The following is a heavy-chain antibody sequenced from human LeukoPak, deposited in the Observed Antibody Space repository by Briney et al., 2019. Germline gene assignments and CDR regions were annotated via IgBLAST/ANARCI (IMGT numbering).Heavy chain of an antibody. V-gene: IGHV3-66*01. CDR1: GFTVSSNY. CDR3: ARGRSSGWYYFDY. D-gene: IGHD6-19*01. J-gene: IGHJ4*02. Sequence: PGGSLRLSCAASGFTVSSNYMSWVRQAPGKGLEWASVIYSGGSTYYADSVKGRFTISRDNSKNTLYLQMNSLRAEDTAVYYCARGRSSGWYYFDYWGQGTLVTVSS. CDR2: IYSGGST.